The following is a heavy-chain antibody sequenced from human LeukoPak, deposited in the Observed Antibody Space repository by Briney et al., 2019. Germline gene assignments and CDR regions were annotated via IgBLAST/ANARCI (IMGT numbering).Heavy chain of an antibody. D-gene: IGHD3-16*01. Sequence: PSETLSLTCAVSGVSISGSGHYWGWIRQPPGKGLEWIGNIYHSGSTYYNPSLRSRVTISIDKSKNQFSLNLSSVTAADTAVYYCARESWSYASKFHYWGQGTLVTVSS. J-gene: IGHJ4*02. V-gene: IGHV4-39*07. CDR2: IYHSGST. CDR1: GVSISGSGHY. CDR3: ARESWSYASKFHY.